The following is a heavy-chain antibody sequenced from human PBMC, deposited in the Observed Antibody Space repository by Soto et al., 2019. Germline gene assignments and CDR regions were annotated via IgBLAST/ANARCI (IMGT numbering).Heavy chain of an antibody. J-gene: IGHJ4*02. D-gene: IGHD6-19*01. CDR1: RFIFSSYA. CDR3: VKDEWYSNGWYVFDY. CDR2: ISSNGGSP. Sequence: GGSLRLSCSASRFIFSSYAMHWVRQAPGKGLEYVSGISSNGGSPYYEDSVKGRFAISRDNSKKTLYLQMGSLRAEDTAVYYCVKDEWYSNGWYVFDYWGQGTLVTVSS. V-gene: IGHV3-64D*08.